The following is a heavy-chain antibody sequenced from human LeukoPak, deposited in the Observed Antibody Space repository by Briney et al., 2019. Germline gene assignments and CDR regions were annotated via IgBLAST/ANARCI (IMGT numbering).Heavy chain of an antibody. V-gene: IGHV3-23*01. CDR1: GFTFGSYS. CDR3: AQDWEDIVVVAATLGY. D-gene: IGHD2-15*01. CDR2: ISGSGGSA. Sequence: GGSLRLSCAGSGFTFGSYSMTWVRQAPGEGLQWVSAISGSGGSAYYAASVKGRFIISRDNSKNTLSLQMNSLRAEDTAVYYCAQDWEDIVVVAATLGYWGQGTLVTVSS. J-gene: IGHJ4*02.